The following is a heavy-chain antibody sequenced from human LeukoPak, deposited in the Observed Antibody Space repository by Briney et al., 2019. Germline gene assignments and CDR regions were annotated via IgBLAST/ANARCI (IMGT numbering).Heavy chain of an antibody. CDR3: ARGPHPIILTGPADF. CDR2: IWYDGTNK. D-gene: IGHD3-9*01. Sequence: PGRSLRLSCAASGFTFSNYGRHWVRQAPGKGLEWVAVIWYDGTNKYYADSVKGRFTISRDNSKNTLYLQMNSLRAEDTAVYYCARGPHPIILTGPADFWGQGTLVTVSS. J-gene: IGHJ4*02. CDR1: GFTFSNYG. V-gene: IGHV3-33*01.